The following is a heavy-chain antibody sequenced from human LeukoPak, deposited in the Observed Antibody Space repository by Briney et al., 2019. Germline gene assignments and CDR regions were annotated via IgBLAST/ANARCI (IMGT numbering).Heavy chain of an antibody. J-gene: IGHJ6*03. D-gene: IGHD4-17*01. V-gene: IGHV1-2*02. CDR3: ARGDYRLYYYYMDV. Sequence: GASVKVSCKASGYTFTGYYMQWVRQAPGQGLEWMGWIEPNSGGTNSAQKFQGRVTMTRDTSISTAYMELSRLTSDDTAVYYCARGDYRLYYYYMDVWGRGTTVTISS. CDR2: IEPNSGGT. CDR1: GYTFTGYY.